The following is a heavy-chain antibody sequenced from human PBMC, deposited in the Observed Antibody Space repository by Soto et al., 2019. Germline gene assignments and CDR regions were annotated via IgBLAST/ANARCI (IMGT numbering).Heavy chain of an antibody. CDR1: GFTFSSYA. Sequence: GGSLRLSCAASGFTFSSYAMSWVRQAPGKGLEWVSAISGSGGSTYYADSVKGRFTISRDNSKNTLYLQMNSLRAEDTAVYYCANQHIVVVTAKNSFDYWGQGTLVTVSS. D-gene: IGHD2-21*02. CDR3: ANQHIVVVTAKNSFDY. J-gene: IGHJ4*02. CDR2: ISGSGGST. V-gene: IGHV3-23*01.